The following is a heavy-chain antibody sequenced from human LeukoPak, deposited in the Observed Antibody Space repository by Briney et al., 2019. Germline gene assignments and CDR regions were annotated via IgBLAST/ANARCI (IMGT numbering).Heavy chain of an antibody. Sequence: GGSLRLSCAASGFAFSDYAMSWVRQAPGKGLEWVSGISGSGGRTYYADSVKGRFTISRDNSKNTLYMQMNSLRAEDTAVYYCAKRMVRGVIITLNAFDFWGQGTMVTVSS. J-gene: IGHJ3*01. CDR1: GFAFSDYA. CDR2: ISGSGGRT. V-gene: IGHV3-23*01. CDR3: AKRMVRGVIITLNAFDF. D-gene: IGHD3-10*01.